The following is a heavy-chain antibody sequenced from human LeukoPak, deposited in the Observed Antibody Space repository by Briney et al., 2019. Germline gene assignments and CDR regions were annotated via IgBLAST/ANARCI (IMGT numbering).Heavy chain of an antibody. CDR1: GDSITTNNYY. V-gene: IGHV4-39*01. Sequence: PSETLSLTCSVSGDSITTNNYYWGWIRQPPGKGLEWIGNIHYSGSTYYSPSLKSRVTISVDTSKNQFSLRLKSVTAADTAVYYCWRPHCSNSVCSSSRVDFWGQGTLVTVSS. D-gene: IGHD2-8*01. CDR2: IHYSGST. CDR3: WRPHCSNSVCSSSRVDF. J-gene: IGHJ4*02.